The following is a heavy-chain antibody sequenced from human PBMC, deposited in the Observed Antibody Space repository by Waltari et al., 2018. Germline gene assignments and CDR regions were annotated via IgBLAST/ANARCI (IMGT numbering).Heavy chain of an antibody. CDR3: AKDPPHDYGDDPGAFDI. CDR2: IWYDGSNK. V-gene: IGHV3-30*18. CDR1: GFTFSSYG. J-gene: IGHJ3*02. Sequence: QVQLVESGGGVVQPGRSLRLSCAASGFTFSSYGXXXVRQAPGKGLEWVAVIWYDGSNKYYADSVKGRFTISRDNSKNTLYLQMNSLRAEDTAMYYCAKDPPHDYGDDPGAFDIWGQGTMVXVSS. D-gene: IGHD4-17*01.